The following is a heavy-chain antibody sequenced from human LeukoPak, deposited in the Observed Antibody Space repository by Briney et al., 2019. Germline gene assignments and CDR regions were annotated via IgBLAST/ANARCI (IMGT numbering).Heavy chain of an antibody. CDR3: AKWDSSGQSLRQDY. J-gene: IGHJ4*02. CDR2: ISYDGSNK. D-gene: IGHD3-22*01. V-gene: IGHV3-30*18. Sequence: GGSLRLSCAASGFTFSSYAMSWVRQAPGKGLEWVAVISYDGSNKYYADSVKGRFTISRDNSKNTLYLQMNSLRADETAVYYCAKWDSSGQSLRQDYWGQGTLVTVSS. CDR1: GFTFSSYA.